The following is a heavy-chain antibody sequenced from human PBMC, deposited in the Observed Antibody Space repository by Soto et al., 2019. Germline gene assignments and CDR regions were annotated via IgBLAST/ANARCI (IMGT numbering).Heavy chain of an antibody. CDR3: ASIGITGAGSYFDY. CDR2: INAGNGNT. CDR1: GYTFTSYA. J-gene: IGHJ4*02. V-gene: IGHV1-3*01. D-gene: IGHD1-20*01. Sequence: ASVKASCKAPGYTFTSYAMHWARQAPGQRLEWMGWINAGNGNTKYSQKFQGRVTITRDTSASTAYMELSSLRSEDTAVYYCASIGITGAGSYFDYWGQGTLVTGSS.